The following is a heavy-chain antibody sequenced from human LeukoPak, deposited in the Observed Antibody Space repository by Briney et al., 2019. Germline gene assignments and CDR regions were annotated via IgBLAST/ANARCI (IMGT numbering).Heavy chain of an antibody. V-gene: IGHV1-69*05. J-gene: IGHJ5*02. CDR1: GGTFSSYA. CDR2: IIPIFGTA. Sequence: SVKVSCKASGGTFSSYAISWVRQAPGQGLEWMGGIIPIFGTANYAQKFQGRVTITTDESTSTAYMGLSSLRSEDTAVYYCASHYYGSGSYGVDNWFDPWGQGTLVTVSS. D-gene: IGHD3-10*01. CDR3: ASHYYGSGSYGVDNWFDP.